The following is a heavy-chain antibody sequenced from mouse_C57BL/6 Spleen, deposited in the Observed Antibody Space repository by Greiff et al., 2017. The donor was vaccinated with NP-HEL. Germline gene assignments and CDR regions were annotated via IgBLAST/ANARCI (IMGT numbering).Heavy chain of an antibody. V-gene: IGHV1-82*01. Sequence: QVQLQQSGPELVKPGASVKISCKASGYAFSSSWMNWVKQRPGKGLEWIGRIYPGDGDTNYNGKFKGKATLTADKSSSTAYMQLSSLTSEDSAVYFCARSGITTVVATDAMDYWGQGTSVTVSS. D-gene: IGHD1-1*01. CDR3: ARSGITTVVATDAMDY. CDR2: IYPGDGDT. J-gene: IGHJ4*01. CDR1: GYAFSSSW.